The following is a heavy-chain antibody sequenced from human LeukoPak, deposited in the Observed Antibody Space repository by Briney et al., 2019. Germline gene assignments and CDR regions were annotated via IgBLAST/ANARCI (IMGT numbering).Heavy chain of an antibody. V-gene: IGHV4-59*01. CDR2: IYYSGST. J-gene: IGHJ4*02. CDR1: GGSISSYY. D-gene: IGHD5-24*01. CDR3: ARVGRYGYNLEYFDY. Sequence: SETLSLTCTVSGGSISSYYWSWIRQPPGKGLEWIGYIYYSGSTNYNPSLKSRVTISVDTSKNQFSLKLSSVTAADTAVYYCARVGRYGYNLEYFDYWGQGTLVAVSS.